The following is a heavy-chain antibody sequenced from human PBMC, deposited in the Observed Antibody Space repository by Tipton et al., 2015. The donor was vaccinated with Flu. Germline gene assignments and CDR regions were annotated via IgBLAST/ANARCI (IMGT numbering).Heavy chain of an antibody. CDR1: GGSISSYY. J-gene: IGHJ4*02. V-gene: IGHV4-59*01. CDR3: ARGSYGELLYFDY. CDR2: IYYSGST. D-gene: IGHD1-26*01. Sequence: TLSLTCTVSGGSISSYYWSWIRQPPGKGLEWIGYIYYSGSTNYNPSLKSRVTISVDTSKNQFSLNLSSVIAADTAMYYCARGSYGELLYFDYWGQGTLGIVSS.